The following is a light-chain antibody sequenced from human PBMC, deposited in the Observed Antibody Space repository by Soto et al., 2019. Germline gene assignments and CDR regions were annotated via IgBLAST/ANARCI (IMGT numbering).Light chain of an antibody. V-gene: IGLV2-14*03. Sequence: QSVLTQPASVSGSPGQSITISCTGTSSDVGAYNYVSWYQQHPGKAPKLIIYDVTNRPSGVSVRFSGSKSGYTASLTISGLQAADEADYYCSSYTNSNTLVFGGGTQLTVL. CDR3: SSYTNSNTLV. CDR1: SSDVGAYNY. J-gene: IGLJ2*01. CDR2: DVT.